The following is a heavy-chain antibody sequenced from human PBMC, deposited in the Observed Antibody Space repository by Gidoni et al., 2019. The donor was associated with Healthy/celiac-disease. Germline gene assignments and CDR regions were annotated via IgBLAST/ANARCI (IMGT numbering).Heavy chain of an antibody. CDR2: ISYDGSNK. CDR3: ASTSKYDYVWGSPDY. CDR1: GFTFSSYA. V-gene: IGHV3-30*01. J-gene: IGHJ4*02. D-gene: IGHD3-16*01. Sequence: QVQLVESGGGVVQPGRSLRLSCAASGFTFSSYAMHWVRQAPGKGLEWVSVISYDGSNKYYADSVKGRFTISRDNSKNTLYLQMNSLGAEDTAVYYCASTSKYDYVWGSPDYWGQGTLVTVSS.